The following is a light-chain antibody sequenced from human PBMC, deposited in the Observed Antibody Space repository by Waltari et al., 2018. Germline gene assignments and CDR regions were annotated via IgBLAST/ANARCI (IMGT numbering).Light chain of an antibody. CDR1: SSDVGSYNL. CDR2: EGT. Sequence: QSALTQPASVSGSPGQSIPISCTGTSSDVGSYNLVSWDQPYPGKAPKLMIYEGTKRPSGVSNRVSGSKSGNTASLTISGLQAEDEADYHCCSYAHSSRVVFGGGTKVTVL. V-gene: IGLV2-23*01. J-gene: IGLJ2*01. CDR3: CSYAHSSRVV.